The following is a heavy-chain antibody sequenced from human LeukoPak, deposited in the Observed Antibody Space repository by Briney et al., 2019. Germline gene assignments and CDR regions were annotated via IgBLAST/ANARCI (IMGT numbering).Heavy chain of an antibody. CDR2: INPNSGGT. Sequence: ASVKVSCKASGYTFTGYYMHWVRQAPGQGLEWMGRINPNSGGTNYAQKFQGGVTMTRDTSISTAYMELSRLRSDDTAVYYCARGPSVGATPYYYGMDVWGQGTTVTVSS. V-gene: IGHV1-2*06. J-gene: IGHJ6*02. CDR3: ARGPSVGATPYYYGMDV. D-gene: IGHD1-26*01. CDR1: GYTFTGYY.